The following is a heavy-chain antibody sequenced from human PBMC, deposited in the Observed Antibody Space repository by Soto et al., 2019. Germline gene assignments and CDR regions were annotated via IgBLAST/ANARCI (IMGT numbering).Heavy chain of an antibody. J-gene: IGHJ4*02. Sequence: EVQLVESGGGLVQPGGSLRLSCVASGFTFSSEYMSWVRRAPGKGLEWVGNINQDGSEIYYLDSVKGRFTISRDNAKKSVFLQMNSLRAEDTAVYYCATIAAVRFDYWGQGTLVTVSS. V-gene: IGHV3-7*02. D-gene: IGHD6-13*01. CDR3: ATIAAVRFDY. CDR1: GFTFSSEY. CDR2: INQDGSEI.